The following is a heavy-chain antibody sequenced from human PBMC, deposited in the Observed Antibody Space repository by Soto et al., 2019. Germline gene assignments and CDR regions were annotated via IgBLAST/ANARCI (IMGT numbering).Heavy chain of an antibody. V-gene: IGHV3-9*01. D-gene: IGHD2-8*01. CDR2: ISWNSGSI. CDR1: GFTFDDYA. J-gene: IGHJ4*02. CDR3: AKLPYCTNGVCSRRNYFDF. Sequence: GGSLRLSCAASGFTFDDYAMHWVRQAPGKGLEWVSGISWNSGSIGYADSVKGRFTISRDNAKNSLYLQMNSLRAEDTALYYCAKLPYCTNGVCSRRNYFDFWGEGTLVTVYS.